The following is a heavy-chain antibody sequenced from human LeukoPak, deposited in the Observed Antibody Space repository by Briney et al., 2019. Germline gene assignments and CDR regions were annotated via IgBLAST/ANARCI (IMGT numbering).Heavy chain of an antibody. CDR3: AHSPLLYDFWSMPNWFDP. D-gene: IGHD3-3*01. CDR1: GFSLSTSGVG. CDR2: IYWNDDK. Sequence: SGPTLVKPTQTLTLTCTFSGFSLSTSGVGVGWIRQPPGKALEWLALIYWNDDKRYSPSLKSRLTITKDTSKNQVVLTMTNMDPVDTSTYYCAHSPLLYDFWSMPNWFDPWGQGTLVTVSS. J-gene: IGHJ5*02. V-gene: IGHV2-5*01.